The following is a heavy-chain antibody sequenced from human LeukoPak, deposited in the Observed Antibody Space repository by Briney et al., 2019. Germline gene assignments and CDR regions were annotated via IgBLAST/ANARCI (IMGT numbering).Heavy chain of an antibody. V-gene: IGHV4-34*01. Sequence: SETLSLTCAVYGGTFSGYYWSWIRQPPGKRLEWVGESNGSGGTNYNPSLKSRVTISADKSKNQVSLRLTSVTAADTAVYYCARAITAGTNWFDPWGQGTLVTVSS. CDR2: SNGSGGT. CDR1: GGTFSGYY. J-gene: IGHJ5*02. D-gene: IGHD6-13*01. CDR3: ARAITAGTNWFDP.